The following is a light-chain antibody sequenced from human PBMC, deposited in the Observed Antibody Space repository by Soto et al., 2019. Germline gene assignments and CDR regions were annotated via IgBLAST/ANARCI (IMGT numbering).Light chain of an antibody. CDR2: WAS. Sequence: DIVMTQSPDSLAVSLGERATINCRSSQSLFYSSNSKNFLAWYQLKPRQSPKLLIYWASTRESGVPDRFSGSGSGTDFTLTISSRQAEDVAVYYCQQYFSTPPAFGQGTKVEIK. J-gene: IGKJ1*01. CDR3: QQYFSTPPA. V-gene: IGKV4-1*01. CDR1: QSLFYSSNSKNF.